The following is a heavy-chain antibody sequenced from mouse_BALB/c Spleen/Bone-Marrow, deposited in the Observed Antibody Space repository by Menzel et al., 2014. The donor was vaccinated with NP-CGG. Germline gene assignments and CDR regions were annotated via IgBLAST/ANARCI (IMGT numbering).Heavy chain of an antibody. V-gene: IGHV1-54*01. CDR3: ARHYFDY. J-gene: IGHJ2*01. Sequence: QVQLQQSGAELVRPGTSVKVSCKASGYAFTNYLIEWVKQRPGQGLEWIGVINPGSGGTNYNEKFKGKATLTADKSSSTAYMQLSSLTSDDSAVYFCARHYFDYWGQGTTLTVSS. CDR1: GYAFTNYL. CDR2: INPGSGGT.